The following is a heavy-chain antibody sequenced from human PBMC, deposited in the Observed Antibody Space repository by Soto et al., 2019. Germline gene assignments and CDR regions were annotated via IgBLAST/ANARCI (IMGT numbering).Heavy chain of an antibody. Sequence: QVQLVESGGGVVQPGRSLRLSCAASGFSFNSYGMQWVRQAPGKGLEWVALIWYDGSETYYADSVKGRFTISRDNSKNTLYLQMSSLIAEDTAVYYCARGYNTGTPDPYTEYWGQGTLVTVSS. CDR2: IWYDGSET. D-gene: IGHD3-10*01. V-gene: IGHV3-33*01. CDR1: GFSFNSYG. CDR3: ARGYNTGTPDPYTEY. J-gene: IGHJ4*02.